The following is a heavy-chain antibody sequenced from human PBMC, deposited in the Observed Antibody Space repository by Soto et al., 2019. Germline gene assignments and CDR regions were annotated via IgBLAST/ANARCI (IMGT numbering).Heavy chain of an antibody. CDR2: ISSSSSYI. Sequence: EVQLVESGGGLVKPGGSLRLSCAASGFTFSSYSMNWVRQAPGKGLEWVSSISSSSSYIYYADSVKGRFIISRDNAKNSLYLQMNSLRAEDTAVYYCARDWGSSSHGIGYYYYYMDVWGKGTTVTVSS. V-gene: IGHV3-21*01. J-gene: IGHJ6*03. CDR3: ARDWGSSSHGIGYYYYYMDV. D-gene: IGHD6-13*01. CDR1: GFTFSSYS.